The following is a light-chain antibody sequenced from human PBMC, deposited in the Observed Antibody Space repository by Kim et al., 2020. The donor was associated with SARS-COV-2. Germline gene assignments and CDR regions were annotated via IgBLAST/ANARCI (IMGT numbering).Light chain of an antibody. V-gene: IGKV1-8*01. CDR3: QQHYTYPYT. Sequence: SASPGDRVTLTFRASQDITTSLAWYQQQPGKAPKLLIYGASTLQSGVPSRFSGSGSGTDFTLTISCLQSEDFATYYCQQHYTYPYTFGQGTKLEI. J-gene: IGKJ2*01. CDR2: GAS. CDR1: QDITTS.